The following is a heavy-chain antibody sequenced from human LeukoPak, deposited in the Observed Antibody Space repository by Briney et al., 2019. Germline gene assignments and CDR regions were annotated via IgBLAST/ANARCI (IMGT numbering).Heavy chain of an antibody. J-gene: IGHJ4*02. D-gene: IGHD3/OR15-3a*01. Sequence: GGSLRLSCAASGFTVSSNYMSWVRQAPGKGLEWVSVIYSGGSTYYADSVKGRFTISRDNSKNTLYLQMNSLRAEDTAVYYCAKDCQLDWFENRCGYWGQGTLVTVSS. V-gene: IGHV3-53*01. CDR2: IYSGGST. CDR1: GFTVSSNY. CDR3: AKDCQLDWFENRCGY.